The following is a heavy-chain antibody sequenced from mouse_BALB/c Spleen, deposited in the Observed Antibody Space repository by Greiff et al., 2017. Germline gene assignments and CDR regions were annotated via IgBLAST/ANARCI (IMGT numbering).Heavy chain of an antibody. J-gene: IGHJ3*01. CDR1: GDSITSGY. V-gene: IGHV3-8*02. CDR2: ISYSGST. D-gene: IGHD2-1*01. CDR3: ARVGDGNPWFAY. Sequence: VQLKESGPSLVKPSQTLSLTCSVTGDSITSGYWNWIRKFPGNKLEYMGYISYSGSTYYNPSLKSRISITRDTSKNQYYLQLNSVTTEDTATYYCARVGDGNPWFAYWGQGTLVTVSA.